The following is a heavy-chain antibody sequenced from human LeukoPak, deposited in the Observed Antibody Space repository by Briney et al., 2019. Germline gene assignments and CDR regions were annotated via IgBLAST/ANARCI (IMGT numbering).Heavy chain of an antibody. CDR3: ARDMYSSGWYVRSSAFDI. J-gene: IGHJ3*02. D-gene: IGHD6-19*01. Sequence: GGSLRLSCAASGFTFSGSAMHWVRQAPGKGLEWVSSISGSGIYIYYADSVKGRFTISRHNAKNSLYLQMNSLRAEDTAVYYCARDMYSSGWYVRSSAFDIWGQGTMVTVSS. V-gene: IGHV3-21*01. CDR2: ISGSGIYI. CDR1: GFTFSGSA.